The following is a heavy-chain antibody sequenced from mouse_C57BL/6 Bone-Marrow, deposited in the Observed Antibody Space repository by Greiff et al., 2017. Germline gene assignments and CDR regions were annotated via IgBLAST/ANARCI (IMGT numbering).Heavy chain of an antibody. CDR3: VGTYYYGSSYGWYFDV. V-gene: IGHV10-3*01. Sequence: EVQLQESGGGLVQPKGSLKLSCAASGFTFNTYAMHWVRQAPGKGLEWVARIRSKSSNYATYYADSVKDRFTISRDDSQSMLYLQMNNLKTEDTAMYYCVGTYYYGSSYGWYFDVWGTGTTVTVSS. CDR2: IRSKSSNYAT. D-gene: IGHD1-1*01. J-gene: IGHJ1*03. CDR1: GFTFNTYA.